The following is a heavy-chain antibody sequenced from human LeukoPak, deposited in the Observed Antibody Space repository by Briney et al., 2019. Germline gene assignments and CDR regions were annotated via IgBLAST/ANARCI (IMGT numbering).Heavy chain of an antibody. CDR1: GFTFSSYS. CDR3: ARMLVPAAVDY. V-gene: IGHV3-21*01. Sequence: GGSLRLSCAASGFTFSSYSMNWVRQAPGKGLEWVSSISSSSSYIYYAESVKGRFTISRDNAKNSLYLQMNSLRAEDTAVYYCARMLVPAAVDYWGQGTLVTVSS. CDR2: ISSSSSYI. J-gene: IGHJ4*02. D-gene: IGHD2-2*01.